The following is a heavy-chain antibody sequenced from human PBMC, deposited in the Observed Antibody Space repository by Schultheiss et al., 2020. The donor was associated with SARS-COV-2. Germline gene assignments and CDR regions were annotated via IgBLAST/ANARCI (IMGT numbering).Heavy chain of an antibody. CDR1: GGTFSSYA. J-gene: IGHJ5*02. CDR2: IIPILGIA. D-gene: IGHD3-3*01. V-gene: IGHV1-69*04. CDR3: ARTPNLRFLPFDP. Sequence: KISCKASGGTFSSYAISWVRQAPGQGLEWMGRIIPILGIANYAQKFQGRVTITADKSTSTAYMELSSLRSEDTAVYYCARTPNLRFLPFDPWGQGTLVTVSS.